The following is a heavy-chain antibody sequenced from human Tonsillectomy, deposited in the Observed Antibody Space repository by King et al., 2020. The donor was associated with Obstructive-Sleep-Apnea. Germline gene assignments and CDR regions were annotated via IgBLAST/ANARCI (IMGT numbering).Heavy chain of an antibody. J-gene: IGHJ6*02. V-gene: IGHV3-7*03. CDR1: GFTFSSYW. CDR2: IKADGSEK. CDR3: ARDKNDCWSDYLYYYGMDV. Sequence: EVQLVESGGGLVQPGGSLRLSCAASGFTFSSYWMSWVRQAPGKGLEWVANIKADGSEKYCVDSVKGRFTISRDNAKNSLYLQMNSLRAEDTAVYYCARDKNDCWSDYLYYYGMDVWGQGTPVTVSS. D-gene: IGHD3-3*01.